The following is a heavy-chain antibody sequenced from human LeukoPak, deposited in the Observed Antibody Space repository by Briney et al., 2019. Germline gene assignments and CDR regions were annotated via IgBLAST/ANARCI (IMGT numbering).Heavy chain of an antibody. D-gene: IGHD3-3*01. CDR2: INPNSGGT. CDR1: GYTFTGYY. V-gene: IGHV1-2*06. CDR3: AEWVLMDYDFWSDYYR. Sequence: ASVKVSCKASGYTFTGYYMHWGRQAPGQGLEWMGRINPNSGGTNYAQKFQGRVTMTRDTSISTAYMELSRLRSDDTAVYYCAEWVLMDYDFWSDYYRWGQGTLVTVSS. J-gene: IGHJ4*02.